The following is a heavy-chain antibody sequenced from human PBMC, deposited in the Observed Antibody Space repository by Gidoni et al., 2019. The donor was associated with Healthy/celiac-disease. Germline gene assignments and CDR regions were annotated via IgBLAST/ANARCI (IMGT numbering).Heavy chain of an antibody. D-gene: IGHD4-17*01. CDR1: GFTVSSNY. CDR2: IYSGGST. V-gene: IGHV3-66*02. CDR3: ARDQRTTVVTPGYYGMDV. J-gene: IGHJ6*02. Sequence: EVQLVESGGGLVQPGGSLRLSCAASGFTVSSNYMSWVRQAPGKGLGWVSVIYSGGSTYYADSVKGRFTISRDNSKNTLYLQMNSLRAEDTAVYYCARDQRTTVVTPGYYGMDVWGQGTTVTVSS.